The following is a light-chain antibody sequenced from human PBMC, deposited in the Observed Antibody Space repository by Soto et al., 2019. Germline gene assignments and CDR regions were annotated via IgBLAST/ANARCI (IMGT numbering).Light chain of an antibody. J-gene: IGKJ1*01. V-gene: IGKV1-5*03. CDR3: QQYNSYPWT. Sequence: DIQMTQSPSTLSASRGDRVTITCRASQSISTWLAWYQQKPGKAPKLLIYEASGLESGVPSRFSGRGAGTEFTLTISSLQPDDFATYYCQQYNSYPWTFGQGTKVDIK. CDR1: QSISTW. CDR2: EAS.